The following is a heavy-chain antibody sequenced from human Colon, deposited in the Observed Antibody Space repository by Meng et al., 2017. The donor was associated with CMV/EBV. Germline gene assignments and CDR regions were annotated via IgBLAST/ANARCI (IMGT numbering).Heavy chain of an antibody. Sequence: KASGYTFTGYYMHWVRQAPGQGLEWMGWINPIDGDTNYAPKFQGRVTMTRDTSISTAYMDLSSLRSDDTAVYYCARGTVGANGGYFDSWGQGTLVTVSS. D-gene: IGHD1-26*01. J-gene: IGHJ4*01. V-gene: IGHV1-2*02. CDR1: GYTFTGYY. CDR3: ARGTVGANGGYFDS. CDR2: INPIDGDT.